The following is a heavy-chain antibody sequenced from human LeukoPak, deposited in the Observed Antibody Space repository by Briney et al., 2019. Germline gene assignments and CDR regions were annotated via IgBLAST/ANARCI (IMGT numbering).Heavy chain of an antibody. V-gene: IGHV3-23*01. CDR2: IFGSGDTT. D-gene: IGHD3-10*01. J-gene: IGHJ4*02. Sequence: WGALRLSCAASGFTFSSYAMNWVRQAPGKGLEWVSIIFGSGDTTYYADSVRGRFTVSRDDSKNTLYLQMNSLRPEDTAMYYCAKRNTMVRGGPSFDYWGQGILVTVSS. CDR1: GFTFSSYA. CDR3: AKRNTMVRGGPSFDY.